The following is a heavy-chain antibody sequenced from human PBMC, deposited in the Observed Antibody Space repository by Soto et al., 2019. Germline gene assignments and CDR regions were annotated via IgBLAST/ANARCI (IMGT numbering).Heavy chain of an antibody. J-gene: IGHJ6*02. V-gene: IGHV4-31*03. CDR2: IYYSGST. Sequence: TLSLTCTVSGGSISSGGYYWNWIRQHPGKGLEWIGYIYYSGSTYYNPSLKSRVTISVDTSKNQFSLKLSSVTAADTAVYYCAREDIVVVPAAPSYSLSGGMDVWGQGTTVTVSS. CDR3: AREDIVVVPAAPSYSLSGGMDV. D-gene: IGHD2-2*01. CDR1: GGSISSGGYY.